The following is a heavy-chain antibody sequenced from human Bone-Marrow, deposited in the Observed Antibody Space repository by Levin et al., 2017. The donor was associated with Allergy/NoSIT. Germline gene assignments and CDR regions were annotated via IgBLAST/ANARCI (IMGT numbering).Heavy chain of an antibody. Sequence: GESLKISCAASGFPFSAYGMHWIRQGPGKGLEWVAFIYFDGSKTYYADSVEGRFTISRDNSKNTVYLQMDSLRGDEPAVYYCARDRSGNYCYFWGQGTQVTVSS. J-gene: IGHJ4*02. D-gene: IGHD2-15*01. V-gene: IGHV3-33*01. CDR2: IYFDGSKT. CDR1: GFPFSAYG. CDR3: ARDRSGNYCYF.